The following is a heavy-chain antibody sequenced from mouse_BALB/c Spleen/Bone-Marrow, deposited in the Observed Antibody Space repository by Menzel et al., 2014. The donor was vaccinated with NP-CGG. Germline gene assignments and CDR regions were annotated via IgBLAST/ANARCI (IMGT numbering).Heavy chain of an antibody. Sequence: QVQLKQSGAELVKPGASVKLSCKASGYTFTSYYMYWVKQRPGQGLEWIGEINPSNGGTNFNEKFKSKATLTVDESSSTAYMQLSSLTSEDSAVYYCTRSDGYYVPHWYFDVWGAGTTVTVSS. CDR1: GYTFTSYY. CDR3: TRSDGYYVPHWYFDV. D-gene: IGHD2-3*01. V-gene: IGHV1S81*02. CDR2: INPSNGGT. J-gene: IGHJ1*01.